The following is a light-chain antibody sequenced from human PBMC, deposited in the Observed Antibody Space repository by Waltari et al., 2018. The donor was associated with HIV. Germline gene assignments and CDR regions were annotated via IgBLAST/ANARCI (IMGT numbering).Light chain of an antibody. Sequence: ALQLTPSPSSLSASVGDRVTITCRASQGIRNALAWYQQKPGRPPKLLIYDASTLEGGVPSRFSGSCSGTDFNLTSSNLQPEDSATYYCQRFRTDPRTFGQGATLEI. V-gene: IGKV1-13*02. CDR1: QGIRNA. J-gene: IGKJ2*01. CDR3: QRFRTDPRT. CDR2: DAS.